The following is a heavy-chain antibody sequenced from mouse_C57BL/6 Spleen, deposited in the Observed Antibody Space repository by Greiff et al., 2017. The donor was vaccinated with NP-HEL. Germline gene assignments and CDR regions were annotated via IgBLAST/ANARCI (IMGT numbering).Heavy chain of an antibody. CDR3: ARSHDYGSSRYYFDY. D-gene: IGHD1-1*01. CDR2: INPYNGDT. V-gene: IGHV1-20*01. J-gene: IGHJ2*01. Sequence: VQLKQSGPELVKPGASVKISCKASGYSFTGYFMNWVMQSHGKSLEWIGRINPYNGDTFYNQKFKGKATLTVDKSSSTAHMELRSLTSEDSAVYYCARSHDYGSSRYYFDYWGQGTTLTVSS. CDR1: GYSFTGYF.